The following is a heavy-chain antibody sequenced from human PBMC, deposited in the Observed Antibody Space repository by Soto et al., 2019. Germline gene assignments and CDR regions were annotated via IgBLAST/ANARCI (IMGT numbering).Heavy chain of an antibody. CDR3: ARAREKKTYYDFWSGYYTYCYYRMDV. J-gene: IGHJ6*02. CDR1: VVSIRSYY. V-gene: IGHV4-59*01. Sequence: SETLSLTCTVAVVSIRSYYWSLIRQPPGKGLEGIGYIYYSGSTNYNPSLKSRVTISVDTSKNQSSLKLSSVTAADTAVYYSARAREKKTYYDFWSGYYTYCYYRMDVWGQGTTVTVS. CDR2: IYYSGST. D-gene: IGHD3-3*01.